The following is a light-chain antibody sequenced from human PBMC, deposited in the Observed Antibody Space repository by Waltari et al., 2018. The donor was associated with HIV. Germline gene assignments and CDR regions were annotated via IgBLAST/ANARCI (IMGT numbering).Light chain of an antibody. Sequence: SHELAQPPSVSVSPGQTARITCPGDALATQYVYWYQQNSGQAPVLVIHEGSRRPSGVPERFSGSSSGTMATLTISAAHVDDEGDYYCFSRDSSGRQGLFGGGTKLTV. J-gene: IGLJ2*01. CDR2: EGS. CDR3: FSRDSSGRQGL. V-gene: IGLV3-10*01. CDR1: ALATQY.